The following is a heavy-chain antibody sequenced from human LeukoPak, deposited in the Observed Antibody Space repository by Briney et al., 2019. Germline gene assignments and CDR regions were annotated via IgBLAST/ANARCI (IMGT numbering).Heavy chain of an antibody. CDR3: ARENYDSSGYRFDP. CDR2: ISYDGSNK. Sequence: GGSLRLSCAASGFTFSGYAMHWVRQAPGKGLEWVAVISYDGSNKYYADSVKGRFTISRDNSKNTLYLQMNSLRAEDTAVYYCARENYDSSGYRFDPWGQGTLVTVSS. J-gene: IGHJ5*02. V-gene: IGHV3-30-3*01. D-gene: IGHD3-22*01. CDR1: GFTFSGYA.